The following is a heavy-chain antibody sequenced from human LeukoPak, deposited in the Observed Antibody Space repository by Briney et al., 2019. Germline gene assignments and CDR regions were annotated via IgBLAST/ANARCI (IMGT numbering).Heavy chain of an antibody. CDR1: GFTFSSYW. Sequence: GGSLGLSCAASGFTFSSYWMSWVRQAPGEGLVWVSRINSDGSTTTYADSVKGRFTISRDNAKNTLYLQMNSLRVEDTAVYYCARSTTHPYYNYMDVWGKGTTVTLSS. J-gene: IGHJ6*03. CDR2: INSDGSTT. V-gene: IGHV3-74*01. D-gene: IGHD4-17*01. CDR3: ARSTTHPYYNYMDV.